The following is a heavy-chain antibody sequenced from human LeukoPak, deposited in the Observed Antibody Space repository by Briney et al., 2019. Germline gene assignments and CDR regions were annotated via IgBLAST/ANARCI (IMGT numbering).Heavy chain of an antibody. Sequence: SETLSLTCAVYGGSFSGYYWTWIRQPPGKGLEWIGEINHSGSTNCNPSLKSRVTISVDTSKSQFSLKVTSVTAADTAVYYCARGEKWDLHSFDMWGQGTVVSVSS. CDR3: ARGEKWDLHSFDM. CDR1: GGSFSGYY. D-gene: IGHD1-26*01. V-gene: IGHV4-34*01. CDR2: INHSGST. J-gene: IGHJ3*02.